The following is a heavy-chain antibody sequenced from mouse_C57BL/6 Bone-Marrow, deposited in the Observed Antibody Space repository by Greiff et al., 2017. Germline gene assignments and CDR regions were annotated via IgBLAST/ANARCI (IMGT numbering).Heavy chain of an antibody. J-gene: IGHJ4*01. CDR3: ARWGWSYYARDY. Sequence: VHLVESGAELARPGASVKLSCKASGYTFTSYGISWVKQRTGQGLEWIGEIYPRSGNTYYNEKFKGKATLTADKASITAYLELRSLTSEDSAVYFCARWGWSYYARDYGGQGTSVTVSS. CDR1: GYTFTSYG. CDR2: IYPRSGNT. V-gene: IGHV1-81*01. D-gene: IGHD2-3*01.